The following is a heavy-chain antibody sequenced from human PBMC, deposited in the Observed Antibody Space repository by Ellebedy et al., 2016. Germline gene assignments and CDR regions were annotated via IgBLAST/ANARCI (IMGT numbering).Heavy chain of an antibody. Sequence: GSLRLSXTVSGGSISSYYWSWIRQPPGKGLEWIGYIYYSGSTSYNPSLKSRVTISVDTSKNQFSLKLSSVTAADTAVYYCARRQCSGGSCRDAFDIWGQGTMVTVSS. CDR2: IYYSGST. V-gene: IGHV4-59*08. J-gene: IGHJ3*02. D-gene: IGHD2-15*01. CDR1: GGSISSYY. CDR3: ARRQCSGGSCRDAFDI.